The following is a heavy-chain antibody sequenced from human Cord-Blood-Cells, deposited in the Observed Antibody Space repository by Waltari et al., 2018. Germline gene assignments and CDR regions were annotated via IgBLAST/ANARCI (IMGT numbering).Heavy chain of an antibody. CDR2: INHSGST. CDR1: GGSFSGYY. Sequence: QVQLQQWGAGLLKPSETLSLTCAVYGGSFSGYYWSWIRQPPWKGLEWIGEINHSGSTNYNPSLKSRVTISVDTSKNQFSLKLSSVTAADTAVYYCARGRDYGDYYWGQGTLVTVSS. V-gene: IGHV4-34*01. J-gene: IGHJ4*02. D-gene: IGHD4-17*01. CDR3: ARGRDYGDYY.